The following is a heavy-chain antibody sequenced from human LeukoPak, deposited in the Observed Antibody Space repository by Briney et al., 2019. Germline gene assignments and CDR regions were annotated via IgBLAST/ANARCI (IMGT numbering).Heavy chain of an antibody. CDR1: GYTFTSYY. CDR2: INPSGGST. J-gene: IGHJ6*02. D-gene: IGHD5-12*01. V-gene: IGHV1-46*01. CDR3: ARLGLADSGYDYNYGMDV. Sequence: ASVKVSCKASGYTFTSYYMHWVRQAPGQGLEWMGIINPSGGSTSYAQKFQGRVTMTRDTSTSTVYMELSSLRSEDTAVNYCARLGLADSGYDYNYGMDVWGQGTTVTVSS.